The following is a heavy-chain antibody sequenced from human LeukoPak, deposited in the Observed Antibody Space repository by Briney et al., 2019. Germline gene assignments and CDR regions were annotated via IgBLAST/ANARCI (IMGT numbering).Heavy chain of an antibody. CDR2: ISGSGGST. CDR1: GFTFNNYG. CDR3: ATGGLGHSYYYGMDV. Sequence: PGGSLRPSCAASGFTFNNYGMIWVRQAPGKGLEWVSVISGSGGSTYYADSVKGRFTISRDNSKNTLFLQMNSLRAEDTAVYYCATGGLGHSYYYGMDVWGQGTTVTVSS. J-gene: IGHJ6*02. D-gene: IGHD1-26*01. V-gene: IGHV3-23*01.